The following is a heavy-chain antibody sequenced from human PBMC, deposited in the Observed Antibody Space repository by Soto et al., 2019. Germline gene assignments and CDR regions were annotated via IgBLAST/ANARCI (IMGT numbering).Heavy chain of an antibody. CDR2: ITSGGST. J-gene: IGHJ3*01. V-gene: IGHV3-23*01. Sequence: PGGSLRLSCAASGFTFSSYAMTWVRQAPGKGLEWVSGITSGGSTYYADSGKGRFTISRDNSKNTLYLQMNSLRAEDTAVYYCAKRRILDSSGYYAPDVWGQGTMVTVSS. CDR3: AKRRILDSSGYYAPDV. D-gene: IGHD3-22*01. CDR1: GFTFSSYA.